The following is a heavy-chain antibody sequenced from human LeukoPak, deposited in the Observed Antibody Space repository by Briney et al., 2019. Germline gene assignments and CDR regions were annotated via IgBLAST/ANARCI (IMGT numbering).Heavy chain of an antibody. CDR1: GFTFSSYA. CDR2: ISHDGSNK. D-gene: IGHD5-12*01. CDR3: ARDAGYMQQHFDY. V-gene: IGHV3-30-3*01. Sequence: GRSLRLSCAASGFTFSSYAMHWVRQAPGKGLEWVAVISHDGSNKYYADSVKGRFTISRDNSKNTLYLQMNSLRAEDTAVYYCARDAGYMQQHFDYWGQGTLVTVSS. J-gene: IGHJ4*02.